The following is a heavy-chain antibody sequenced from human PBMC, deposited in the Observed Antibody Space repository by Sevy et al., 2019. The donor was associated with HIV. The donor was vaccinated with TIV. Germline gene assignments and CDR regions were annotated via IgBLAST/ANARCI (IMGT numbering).Heavy chain of an antibody. CDR1: GFTFSSYW. V-gene: IGHV3-74*01. CDR2: INSDGSST. D-gene: IGHD6-19*01. CDR3: ARDGQWLAQRYYFDY. J-gene: IGHJ4*02. Sequence: GGSLRLSCAASGFTFSSYWMHWVRQAPGKGLVWVSRINSDGSSTSYADSVKGRFTISRDNAKNTLYLQMNSLRAEDTAVYYCARDGQWLAQRYYFDYWGQGTLVTVSS.